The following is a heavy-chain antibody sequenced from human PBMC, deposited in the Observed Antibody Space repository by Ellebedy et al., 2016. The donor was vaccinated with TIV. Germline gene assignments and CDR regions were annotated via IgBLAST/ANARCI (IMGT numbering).Heavy chain of an antibody. D-gene: IGHD3-9*01. CDR2: ISGRGGSS. Sequence: PGGSLRLSCAASGFTFSAFAMSWVRQAPGKGIEWVSGISGRGGSSYQADSVKGWLTISRDNSNNTLFLQMNNLRAEDTAVDYCARYLGLHWYPEPAAHWGQGTLVAVSS. CDR1: GFTFSAFA. V-gene: IGHV3-23*01. CDR3: ARYLGLHWYPEPAAH. J-gene: IGHJ4*02.